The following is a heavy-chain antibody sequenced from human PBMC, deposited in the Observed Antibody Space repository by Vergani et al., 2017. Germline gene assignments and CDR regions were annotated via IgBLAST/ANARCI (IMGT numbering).Heavy chain of an antibody. J-gene: IGHJ6*02. Sequence: EVQLVESGGGLVQPGGSLRLSCAASGFTFSSYWMSWVRQAPGKGLEWVANIKQNGSEKYYVDSVKGRFTISRDNAKNSLYLQMNSLRAEDTAVYYCARVGYCSRTRCFGRPFYGMDVWGQGTTVTVSS. CDR1: GFTFSSYW. CDR3: ARVGYCSRTRCFGRPFYGMDV. CDR2: IKQNGSEK. V-gene: IGHV3-7*01. D-gene: IGHD2-2*01.